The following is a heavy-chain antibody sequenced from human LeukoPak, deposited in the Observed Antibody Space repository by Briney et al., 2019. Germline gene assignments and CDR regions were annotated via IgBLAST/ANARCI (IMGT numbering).Heavy chain of an antibody. J-gene: IGHJ4*02. CDR1: GVTISSSSYY. CDR3: ARLKRWLQYYFDY. CDR2: IYYSGST. Sequence: PSETLSLTCTVSGVTISSSSYYWVWIRQPPGKGREWSGSIYYSGSTYYNPSLKSRVTISVDTSKIQFSLKLSSVTAADTAVYYCARLKRWLQYYFDYWGQGTLVTVAS. V-gene: IGHV4-39*01. D-gene: IGHD5-24*01.